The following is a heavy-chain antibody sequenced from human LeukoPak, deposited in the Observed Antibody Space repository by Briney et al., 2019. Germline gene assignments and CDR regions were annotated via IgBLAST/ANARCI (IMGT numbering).Heavy chain of an antibody. CDR2: IDSSGST. Sequence: PSQTLSLTCTVSGGSFNSDGYYWNWIRQHPGKGLEWIGYIDSSGSTYYNPSLKTRVTISVDTSKSQFSLKLSSVTAADTAVYYCPRSVGGWIHYFDYWGQGTLVTVSS. V-gene: IGHV4-31*03. J-gene: IGHJ4*02. CDR1: GGSFNSDGYY. D-gene: IGHD6-19*01. CDR3: PRSVGGWIHYFDY.